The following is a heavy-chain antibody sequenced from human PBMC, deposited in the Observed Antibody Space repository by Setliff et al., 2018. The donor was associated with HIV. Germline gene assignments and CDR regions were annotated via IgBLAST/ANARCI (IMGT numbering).Heavy chain of an antibody. V-gene: IGHV4-59*11. CDR1: GASITSHY. Sequence: PSETLSLTCTVSGASITSHYWSWIRQSPGRELEWIGYIYSTGSTNYNPSLQSRVTISMVAPRNQFSLKVTSVTAADTAVYYCAKGAGFYGDYTFDHWGQGRQVTVSS. D-gene: IGHD4-17*01. CDR3: AKGAGFYGDYTFDH. CDR2: IYSTGST. J-gene: IGHJ4*02.